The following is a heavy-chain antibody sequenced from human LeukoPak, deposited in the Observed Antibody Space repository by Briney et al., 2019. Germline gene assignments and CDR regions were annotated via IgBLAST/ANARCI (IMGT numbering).Heavy chain of an antibody. CDR3: AREDPVMFFDY. Sequence: GGSLRLSCAASGFTFSTYIMNWVRQAPGKGLEWVSYISSSSSTIYYADSVKGRFTISRDNAKNSLYLQMNSLRAEDTAVYYCAREDPVMFFDYWGQGTLVTVSS. D-gene: IGHD3-10*02. CDR1: GFTFSTYI. V-gene: IGHV3-48*01. CDR2: ISSSSSTI. J-gene: IGHJ4*02.